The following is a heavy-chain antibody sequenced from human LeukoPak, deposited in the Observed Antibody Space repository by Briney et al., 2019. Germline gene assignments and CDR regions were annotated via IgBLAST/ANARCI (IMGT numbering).Heavy chain of an antibody. J-gene: IGHJ5*02. CDR2: IYIDSGDT. V-gene: IGHV1-2*02. D-gene: IGHD3-10*01. Sequence: ASVKVSCKASGYFFSGYHVHWVRQAPGQGLDWMGRIYIDSGDTNYAQKFQGRVTMTRDTSISTAYMKLSSLTSDDTAVYYCAGLGSTMEGRIDPWGQGTPVTVSS. CDR3: AGLGSTMEGRIDP. CDR1: GYFFSGYH.